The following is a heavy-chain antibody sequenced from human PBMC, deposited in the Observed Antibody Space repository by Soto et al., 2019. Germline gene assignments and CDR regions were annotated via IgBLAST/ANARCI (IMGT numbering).Heavy chain of an antibody. J-gene: IGHJ4*02. D-gene: IGHD3-22*01. CDR3: AKDFSMFGGSGYSAFAY. CDR2: ISGSGGST. Sequence: EVQLLESGGGLVQPGGSLRLSCAASGFTFSSYAMSWVRQAPGKGLEWVSAISGSGGSTYYADSVKGRFTISRDNSKNTLYLKWNSRGAGDTAVYYCAKDFSMFGGSGYSAFAYWGRGTLVTVSP. CDR1: GFTFSSYA. V-gene: IGHV3-23*01.